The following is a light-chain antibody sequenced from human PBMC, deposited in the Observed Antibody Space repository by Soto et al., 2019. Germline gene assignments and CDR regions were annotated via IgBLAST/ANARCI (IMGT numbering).Light chain of an antibody. V-gene: IGKV3-20*01. J-gene: IGKJ1*01. Sequence: EIVLTPSPGTLSLSPGERATLSCRTSQSVSNNYLAWYQQKPGQAPRLLIYGASSRATGIPDRFSGSGSGTDFTLSISRLEPEDFAVYYCQRYSSLWTFGQGTKVDIK. CDR2: GAS. CDR1: QSVSNNY. CDR3: QRYSSLWT.